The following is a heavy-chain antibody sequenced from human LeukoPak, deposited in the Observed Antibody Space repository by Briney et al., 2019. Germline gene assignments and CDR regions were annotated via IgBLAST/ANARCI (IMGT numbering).Heavy chain of an antibody. D-gene: IGHD2-15*01. CDR2: ISSSGSYI. J-gene: IGHJ5*02. Sequence: GGSLRLSCAASGFTFSSYSMNWVRQAPGKGLEWVSSISSSGSYIYYADSVKGRFTISRDNAKNSLYLQMNSLRAEDTAVYYCARDLGLGYWDPWGQGTLVTVS. CDR3: ARDLGLGYWDP. CDR1: GFTFSSYS. V-gene: IGHV3-21*04.